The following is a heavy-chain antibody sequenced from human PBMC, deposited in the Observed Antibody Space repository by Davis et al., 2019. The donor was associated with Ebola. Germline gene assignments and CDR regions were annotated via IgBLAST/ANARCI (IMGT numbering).Heavy chain of an antibody. D-gene: IGHD4-17*01. J-gene: IGHJ4*02. V-gene: IGHV1-69*13. CDR2: IIPIFGTA. Sequence: AASVKVSCKASGYTFTSYDINWVRQATGQGLEWMGGIIPIFGTANYAQKFQGRVTITADESTNTAYMELSSLRSEDTAVYYCARDNGYGDYVPFDYWGQGTLVTVSS. CDR3: ARDNGYGDYVPFDY. CDR1: GYTFTSYD.